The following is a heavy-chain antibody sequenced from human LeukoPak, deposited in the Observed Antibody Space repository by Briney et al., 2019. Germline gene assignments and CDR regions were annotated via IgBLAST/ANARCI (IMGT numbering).Heavy chain of an antibody. V-gene: IGHV3-9*01. D-gene: IGHD6-13*01. CDR3: ADRKSSWLNWFDP. Sequence: GGSLRLSCAASGFTFDEYAMHWVRQAPGKGLEWVSGISWNSGSIGYADSVKGRFTISRDNAKKSLYLQMNSLRSEDTAVYYCADRKSSWLNWFDPWGQGTLVTVSS. J-gene: IGHJ5*02. CDR1: GFTFDEYA. CDR2: ISWNSGSI.